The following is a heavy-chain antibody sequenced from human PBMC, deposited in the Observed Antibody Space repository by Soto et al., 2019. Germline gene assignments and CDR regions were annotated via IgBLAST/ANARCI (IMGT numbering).Heavy chain of an antibody. Sequence: QSPTLSLTCAISGDSVSSNSAAWNWIRQSPSRGLEWLGRTYYRSKWYNDYAVSVKSRITINPDTSKNQFSLQLNSVTPEDTAVYYCARSSEWFGELFENWFDPWGQGTLVTVSS. D-gene: IGHD3-10*01. CDR1: GDSVSSNSAA. CDR3: ARSSEWFGELFENWFDP. J-gene: IGHJ5*02. V-gene: IGHV6-1*01. CDR2: TYYRSKWYN.